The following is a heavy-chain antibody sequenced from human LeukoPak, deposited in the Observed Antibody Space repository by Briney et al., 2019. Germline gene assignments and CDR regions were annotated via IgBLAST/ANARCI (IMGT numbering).Heavy chain of an antibody. CDR2: IYNSRNT. J-gene: IGHJ3*02. V-gene: IGHV4-59*08. Sequence: SETLSLTCTVSGGSISSYYWTWIRQPPGKGLEWIGYIYNSRNTNYNPSLKSRVTISVGTSENQFSQKLNSVTAADTAVYYCARRNILTEGEAFDIWGQGTMVTVSS. CDR1: GGSISSYY. CDR3: ARRNILTEGEAFDI. D-gene: IGHD3-9*01.